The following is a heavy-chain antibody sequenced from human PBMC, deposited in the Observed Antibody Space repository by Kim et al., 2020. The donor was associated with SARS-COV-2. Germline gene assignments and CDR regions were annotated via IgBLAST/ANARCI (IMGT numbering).Heavy chain of an antibody. V-gene: IGHV1-69*04. J-gene: IGHJ4*02. CDR3: ARANEPYYYGSGSDY. Sequence: QKFQGRVTITADKSTSTAYMELSSLRSEDTAVYYCARANEPYYYGSGSDYWGQGTLVTVSS. D-gene: IGHD3-10*01.